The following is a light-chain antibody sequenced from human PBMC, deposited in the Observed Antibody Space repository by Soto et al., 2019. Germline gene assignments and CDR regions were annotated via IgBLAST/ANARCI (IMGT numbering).Light chain of an antibody. Sequence: QSVLTQPPSVSAAPGQRVTISCSGSSSNFGAGYEVHWYKQVPGAAPTLVIFNNLNRPSGVPERFSGSKSGTSASLVISGLQAEDEADYYCQSFDSSLRVYVFGSGTKVTVL. V-gene: IGLV1-40*01. CDR1: SSNFGAGYE. CDR3: QSFDSSLRVYV. J-gene: IGLJ1*01. CDR2: NNL.